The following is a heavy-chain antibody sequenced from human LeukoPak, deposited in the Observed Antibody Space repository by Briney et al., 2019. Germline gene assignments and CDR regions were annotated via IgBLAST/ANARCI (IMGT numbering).Heavy chain of an antibody. D-gene: IGHD1-26*01. CDR2: ISSSSSDT. V-gene: IGHV3-11*06. CDR3: ARVGATWYFQH. Sequence: PGGSLRLSCAASGFTFSDYCLTWIRQAPGKGLEWVSYISSSSSDTNYADSGRGRFTISRDNANKSLYLQMNSLRDEDTAVYYCARVGATWYFQHWGQGALVTVSS. J-gene: IGHJ1*01. CDR1: GFTFSDYC.